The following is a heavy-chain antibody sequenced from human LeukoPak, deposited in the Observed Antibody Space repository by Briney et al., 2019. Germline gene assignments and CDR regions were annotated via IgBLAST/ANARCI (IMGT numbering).Heavy chain of an antibody. J-gene: IGHJ4*02. CDR2: ISSSSSYI. CDR1: GFTFSTYT. V-gene: IGHV3-21*01. CDR3: AKGYSYGPHYFDY. D-gene: IGHD5-18*01. Sequence: GGSLRLSCAASGFTFSTYTMNWVRQAPGKGLEWVSSISSSSSYIYYADSVKGRFTISRDNAKNSLNLQMNSLRAEDTAVYYCAKGYSYGPHYFDYWGQGTLVTVSS.